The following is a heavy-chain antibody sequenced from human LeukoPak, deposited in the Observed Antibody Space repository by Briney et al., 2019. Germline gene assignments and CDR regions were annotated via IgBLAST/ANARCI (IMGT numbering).Heavy chain of an antibody. D-gene: IGHD1-26*01. Sequence: GRTLSLSCAVSGFPLSTYTLSCVRQAPRTGLEWVTSIYGTGDSTFYADSVKGRFTISRDNSHHTMYLQMNSLRAEDTAVYYCAKEFKPDGKWDIDYWGQGILVTVSS. V-gene: IGHV3-23*01. CDR3: AKEFKPDGKWDIDY. CDR2: IYGTGDST. J-gene: IGHJ4*02. CDR1: GFPLSTYT.